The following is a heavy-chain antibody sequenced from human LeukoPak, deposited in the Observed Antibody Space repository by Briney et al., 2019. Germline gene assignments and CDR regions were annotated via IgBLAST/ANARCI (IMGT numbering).Heavy chain of an antibody. Sequence: GGSLRLSCSASGFTFRRYAMHWVRQAPGKGLEYVSAISRNGGSTYYADSVKGRFTIPRHNPKNTLYLQMSSLRAEDTAVYYCVKDGGYHGSGSSYYFDYWGQGTLVTVSS. V-gene: IGHV3-64D*06. J-gene: IGHJ4*02. CDR3: VKDGGYHGSGSSYYFDY. CDR2: ISRNGGST. CDR1: GFTFRRYA. D-gene: IGHD3-10*01.